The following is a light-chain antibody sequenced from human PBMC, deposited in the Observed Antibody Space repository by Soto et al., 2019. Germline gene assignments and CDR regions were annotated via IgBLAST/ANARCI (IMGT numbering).Light chain of an antibody. CDR2: KAS. CDR1: QSISIW. J-gene: IGKJ1*01. Sequence: DIQMTQSPSTLSASVGEGVTITCRASQSISIWLAWYQQKPGKAPKILIYKASSLESGVPSRFSGSGSGTEFTLTISSLRPDDFATYYCQQYSTYTPRTFGQGTKVDI. CDR3: QQYSTYTPRT. V-gene: IGKV1-5*03.